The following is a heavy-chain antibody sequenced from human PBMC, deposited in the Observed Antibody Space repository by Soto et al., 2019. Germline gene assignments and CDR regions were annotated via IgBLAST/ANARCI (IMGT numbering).Heavy chain of an antibody. CDR2: IKQDGSEK. J-gene: IGHJ3*02. CDR1: GFTLSSYW. V-gene: IGHV3-7*01. Sequence: GGSLRLSCAASGFTLSSYWMSWVRQAPGKGLEWVANIKQDGSEKYYVDSVKGRFTISRDNAKNSLYLQMNSLRAEDTAVYYCARLRRYDYIWGSYRSVSDAFDIWGQGTMVTVSS. CDR3: ARLRRYDYIWGSYRSVSDAFDI. D-gene: IGHD3-16*02.